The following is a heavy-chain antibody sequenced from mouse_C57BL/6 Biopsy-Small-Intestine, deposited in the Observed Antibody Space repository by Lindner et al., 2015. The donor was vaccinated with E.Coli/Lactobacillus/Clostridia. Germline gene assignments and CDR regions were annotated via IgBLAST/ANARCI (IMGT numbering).Heavy chain of an antibody. CDR2: INPYSDGA. J-gene: IGHJ2*01. V-gene: IGHV1-14*01. CDR1: GYTFTSYV. D-gene: IGHD2-2*01. Sequence: VQLQESGPELVKPGASVKMSCKASGYTFTSYVMHWVRQKPGQGLDWIGYINPYSDGAKSNEKFKGKATLTSDKSSSTSYMELSSLTSEDSAVYYCARKGYGGGLDYWGQGTTLTVSS. CDR3: ARKGYGGGLDY.